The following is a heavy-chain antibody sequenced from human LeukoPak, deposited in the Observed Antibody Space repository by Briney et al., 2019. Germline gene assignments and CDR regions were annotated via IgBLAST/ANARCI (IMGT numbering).Heavy chain of an antibody. CDR3: ARSLISRGSGSYSSDY. V-gene: IGHV3-30-3*01. CDR1: GFTFSSYA. Sequence: GRSLRLSCAASGFTFSSYAMHWVRQAPGKGLEWVAVISYDGSNKYYADSVKGRFTISRDNAKNSLYLQMNSLRAEDTAVYYCARSLISRGSGSYSSDYWGQGTLVTVSS. D-gene: IGHD3-10*01. J-gene: IGHJ4*02. CDR2: ISYDGSNK.